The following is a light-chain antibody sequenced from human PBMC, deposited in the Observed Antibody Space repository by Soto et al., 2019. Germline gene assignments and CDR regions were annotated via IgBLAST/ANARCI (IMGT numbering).Light chain of an antibody. CDR2: GAS. CDR3: QQYNIWPQT. Sequence: EIVMTQSPATLSVSPGERVTLSCRASRSVDSNLAWYQQKPGQAPRLLIYGASTRATGIPARFSGSGSGTEFTLTISSLQSEDFAVYFCQQYNIWPQTFGQGTMGDIK. V-gene: IGKV3-15*01. J-gene: IGKJ1*01. CDR1: RSVDSN.